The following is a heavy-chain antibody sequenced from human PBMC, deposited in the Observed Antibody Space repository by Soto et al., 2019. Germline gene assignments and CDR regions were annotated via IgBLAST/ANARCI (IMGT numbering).Heavy chain of an antibody. J-gene: IGHJ2*01. D-gene: IGHD6-19*01. CDR1: GYTFITSG. CDR3: ARGRYFATTHRQWWYFDF. Sequence: QVELMQSGPEVKRPGTSVKVSCKASGYTFITSGINWVRQTPGQALEWVGWISPANADKKYAQKFEDRVTLTSETSTDTVYMELTNLRSDDTAVYFCARGRYFATTHRQWWYFDFWGRGTPVTVSS. V-gene: IGHV1-18*01. CDR2: ISPANADK.